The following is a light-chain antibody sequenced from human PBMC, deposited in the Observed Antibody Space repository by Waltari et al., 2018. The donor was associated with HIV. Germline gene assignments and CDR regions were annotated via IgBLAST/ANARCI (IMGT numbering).Light chain of an antibody. V-gene: IGLV2-23*02. Sequence: QSALTQPASVSGSPGPSITISCTGTSSDVGGYNYVSCDQQHPGKAPKLMIYDVSKRPSGVSNRFSGSKSGNTASLTISGLQAEDEADYYCCSYAGSNTFNYVFGTGTKVTVL. CDR3: CSYAGSNTFNYV. CDR2: DVS. CDR1: SSDVGGYNY. J-gene: IGLJ1*01.